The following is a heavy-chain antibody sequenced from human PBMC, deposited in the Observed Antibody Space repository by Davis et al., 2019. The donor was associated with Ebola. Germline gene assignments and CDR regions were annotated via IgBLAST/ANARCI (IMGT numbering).Heavy chain of an antibody. J-gene: IGHJ6*02. CDR2: IYWDDDK. D-gene: IGHD6-25*01. Sequence: SGPTLVKPTQTLTLTYTFSGFSLSTSGVGVGWIRQPPGKALEWLALIYWDDDKRYSPSLKSRLTITKDTSKNQVVLTMTNMDPVDTATYYCAAATRKYYYYGMDVWGQGTTVTVSS. V-gene: IGHV2-5*02. CDR1: GFSLSTSGVG. CDR3: AAATRKYYYYGMDV.